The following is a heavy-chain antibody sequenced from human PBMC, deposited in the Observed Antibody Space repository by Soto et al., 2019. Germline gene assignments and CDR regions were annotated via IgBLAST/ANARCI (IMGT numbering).Heavy chain of an antibody. Sequence: GGSLRLSCAASGFTFSSYAMSWVRQAPGKGLEWVSAISGSGGSTYYADSVKGRFTISRDNSKNTLYLQMNSLRAEDTAVYYCAKDIFPVTTVGYFDYWGQGALVTVSS. D-gene: IGHD4-4*01. CDR3: AKDIFPVTTVGYFDY. J-gene: IGHJ4*02. CDR1: GFTFSSYA. CDR2: ISGSGGST. V-gene: IGHV3-23*01.